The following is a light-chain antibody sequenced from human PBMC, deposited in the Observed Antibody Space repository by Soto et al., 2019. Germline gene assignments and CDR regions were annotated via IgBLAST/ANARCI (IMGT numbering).Light chain of an antibody. CDR1: NSNIGSNS. CDR2: TDN. CDR3: AAWDYSLNGPV. Sequence: QAVLIQPPSASGTPGQRVTISCSGSNSNIGSNSVNWYQQFPGTAPKLVIYTDNQRPSGAPDRFSGSKSGTSASLAISGLQSEDEVDYYCAAWDYSLNGPVFGGGTKLTVL. J-gene: IGLJ2*01. V-gene: IGLV1-44*01.